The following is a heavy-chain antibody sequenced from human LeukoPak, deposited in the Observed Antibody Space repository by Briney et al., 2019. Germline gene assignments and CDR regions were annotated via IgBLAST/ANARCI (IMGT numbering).Heavy chain of an antibody. CDR3: ARPHSYYSSGMGYFDY. Sequence: SVKVSCKDSGGTLSSYAISWVRPAPGQGLEWMGGIIPIFGTANYAQKFQGTVTITADKSTSTAYMELSSLRSEDTAVYYCARPHSYYSSGMGYFDYWGQGTLVTVSS. J-gene: IGHJ4*02. CDR2: IIPIFGTA. CDR1: GGTLSSYA. D-gene: IGHD3-10*01. V-gene: IGHV1-69*06.